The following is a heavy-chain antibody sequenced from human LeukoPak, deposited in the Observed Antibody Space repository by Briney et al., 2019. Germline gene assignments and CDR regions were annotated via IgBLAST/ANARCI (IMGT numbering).Heavy chain of an antibody. J-gene: IGHJ4*02. V-gene: IGHV3-7*01. CDR1: GFTFSSYW. Sequence: PGGSLRLSCAASGFTFSSYWMSWIRQAPGKGLEWVANIKQDGSEKYYVDSVKGRFTISRDNAKNSLYLQMNSLRAEDTAVYSCARAPHIAARPGYFDYWGQGTLVTVSS. D-gene: IGHD6-6*01. CDR3: ARAPHIAARPGYFDY. CDR2: IKQDGSEK.